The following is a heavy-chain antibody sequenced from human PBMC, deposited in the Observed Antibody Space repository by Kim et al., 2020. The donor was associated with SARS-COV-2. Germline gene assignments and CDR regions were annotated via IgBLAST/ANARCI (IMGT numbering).Heavy chain of an antibody. CDR2: IIPIFGTA. V-gene: IGHV1-69*13. J-gene: IGHJ6*02. D-gene: IGHD4-4*01. CDR3: AGSKVYYYYYYGMDV. CDR1: GGTFSSYA. Sequence: SVKVSCKASGGTFSSYAISWVRQAPGQGLEWMGGIIPIFGTANYAQKFQGRVTITADESTSTAYMELSSLRSEDTAMYYCAGSKVYYYYYYGMDVWGQGTTVTVSS.